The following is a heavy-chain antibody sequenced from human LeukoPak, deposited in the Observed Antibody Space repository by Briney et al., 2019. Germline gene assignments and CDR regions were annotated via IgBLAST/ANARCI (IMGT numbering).Heavy chain of an antibody. J-gene: IGHJ4*02. CDR2: INYSAST. V-gene: IGHV4-31*03. Sequence: SETLSLTRTISGGSISSGDYFWTWIRQHPGKGLEWIGYINYSASTYYNPSLKSRITMSIDTSKNQFSLKLSSVTAADTAVYYCARVVKVGRGGYTYYFDYWGQGTLVTVSS. CDR3: ARVVKVGRGGYTYYFDY. D-gene: IGHD5-24*01. CDR1: GGSISSGDYF.